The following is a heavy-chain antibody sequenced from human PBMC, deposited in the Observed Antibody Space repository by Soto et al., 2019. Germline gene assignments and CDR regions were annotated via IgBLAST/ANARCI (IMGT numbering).Heavy chain of an antibody. V-gene: IGHV1-69*13. CDR3: AREGSGYNF. J-gene: IGHJ4*02. CDR2: IVPVFGRP. CDR1: GGSFSNFC. Sequence: SVNVSCKSSGGSFSNFCISWVRQAPGQGLEWMGGIVPVFGRPNYAQRFRGRLTITADESTSTGYMELISLRSDDTAVYYCAREGSGYNFWGQGTQVTVSS. D-gene: IGHD5-12*01.